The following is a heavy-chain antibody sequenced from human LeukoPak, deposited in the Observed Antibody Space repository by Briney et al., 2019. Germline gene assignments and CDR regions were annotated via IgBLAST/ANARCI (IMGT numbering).Heavy chain of an antibody. CDR1: GVSISSGGYY. Sequence: SQTLSLTCTVSGVSISSGGYYWSWIRQHPGKGLEGIGYIYYSGSTYYNPSLKSRVTISVDTSKNQFSLKLSSVTAADTAVYYCARDPIVKYYYDSSGYHDYWGQGTLVTVSS. J-gene: IGHJ4*02. CDR3: ARDPIVKYYYDSSGYHDY. D-gene: IGHD3-22*01. CDR2: IYYSGST. V-gene: IGHV4-31*03.